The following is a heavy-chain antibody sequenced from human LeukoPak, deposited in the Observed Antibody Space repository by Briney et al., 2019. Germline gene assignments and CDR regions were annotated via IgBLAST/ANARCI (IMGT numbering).Heavy chain of an antibody. D-gene: IGHD3-9*01. J-gene: IGHJ4*02. CDR1: GFPFSSAA. CDR2: ISYDGANG. V-gene: IGHV3-30-3*01. Sequence: PGGSLRLSCAAAGFPFSSAAMHWVRQAPGKGLEWVAVISYDGANGYYTESVTGRFTISRDNSKNTLFLQMNSLRLEDTAVYFCASNRGATGFYWVDYWGQGTLVSVSS. CDR3: ASNRGATGFYWVDY.